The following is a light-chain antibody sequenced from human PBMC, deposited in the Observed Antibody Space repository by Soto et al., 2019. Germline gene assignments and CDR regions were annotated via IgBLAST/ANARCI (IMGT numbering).Light chain of an antibody. Sequence: IVMTQSPASLSVSPGEGATLSCRASQSVSNNLAWYQQKPGQAPRLLIYGASTRATGIPARFSGSGSGTDFPLTISSLQAEDFAVYYCHQYNNWPRGALGQGTKVEIK. V-gene: IGKV3-15*01. J-gene: IGKJ1*01. CDR2: GAS. CDR1: QSVSNN. CDR3: HQYNNWPRGA.